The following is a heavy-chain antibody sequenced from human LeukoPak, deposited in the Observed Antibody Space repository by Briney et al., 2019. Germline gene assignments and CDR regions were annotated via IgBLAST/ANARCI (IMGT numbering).Heavy chain of an antibody. CDR1: GFTFSNYW. CDR2: IKQDGSAK. D-gene: IGHD3-10*01. J-gene: IGHJ4*02. CDR3: ARLSYDSGTHYTVYKY. Sequence: GGSLRLSCAASGFTFSNYWMSWVRQAPGKGLEWVANIKQDGSAKYYVDSVKGRFTISRDNARNSLYLQMNSLRDDDTAVYYCARLSYDSGTHYTVYKYWGQGTLVTVSS. V-gene: IGHV3-7*01.